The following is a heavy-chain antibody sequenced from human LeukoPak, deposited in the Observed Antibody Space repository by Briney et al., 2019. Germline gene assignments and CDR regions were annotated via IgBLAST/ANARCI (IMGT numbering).Heavy chain of an antibody. J-gene: IGHJ3*02. CDR2: ISSSSSYI. CDR3: ARGDSGYYDAFDI. CDR1: GFTFSSYG. D-gene: IGHD3-22*01. V-gene: IGHV3-21*01. Sequence: PGGSLRPSCAASGFTFSSYGMNWVRQAPGKGLEWVSSISSSSSYIYYADSVKGRFTISRDNAKNSLYLQMNSLRAEDTAVYYCARGDSGYYDAFDIWGQGTMVTVSS.